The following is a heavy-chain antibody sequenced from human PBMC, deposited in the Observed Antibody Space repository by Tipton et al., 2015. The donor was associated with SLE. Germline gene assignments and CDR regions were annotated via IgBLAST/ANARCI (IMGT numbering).Heavy chain of an antibody. CDR2: ISYSGTT. V-gene: IGHV4-59*11. CDR1: GGSTRSHY. D-gene: IGHD3-10*01. Sequence: LRLSCTVSGGSTRSHYWNWVRQPPGEGLEWIGHISYSGTTIYNPSLAGRLTMSIDTSKNQFSLELNSVAAADTAIYYCARRISMAERGSPGNWLDPWGQGMLVTVSS. CDR3: ARRISMAERGSPGNWLDP. J-gene: IGHJ5*02.